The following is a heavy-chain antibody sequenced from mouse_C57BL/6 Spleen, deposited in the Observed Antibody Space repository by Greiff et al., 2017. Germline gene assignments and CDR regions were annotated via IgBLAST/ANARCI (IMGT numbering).Heavy chain of an antibody. Sequence: EVHLVESGPGLVKPSQSLSLTCSVTGYSITSGYYWNWIRQFPGNKLEWMGYISYDGSNNYNPSLKNRISITRDTSKNQFFLKLNSVTTEDTATYYCARDLPTTVVEDAMDYWGQGTSVTVSS. D-gene: IGHD1-1*01. J-gene: IGHJ4*01. CDR2: ISYDGSN. CDR3: ARDLPTTVVEDAMDY. V-gene: IGHV3-6*01. CDR1: GYSITSGYY.